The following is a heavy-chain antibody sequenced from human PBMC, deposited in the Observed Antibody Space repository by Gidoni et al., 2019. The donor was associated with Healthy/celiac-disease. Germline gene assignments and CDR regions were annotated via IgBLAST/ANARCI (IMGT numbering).Heavy chain of an antibody. CDR1: GFTFDAYA. CDR3: AKDSGAVAGSVGNYFDY. J-gene: IGHJ4*02. CDR2: ISWNSGSI. V-gene: IGHV3-9*01. D-gene: IGHD6-19*01. Sequence: EVQLVESGGGLVQPGRSLRLSCAASGFTFDAYAMHWVRQAPGKGLEWVSGISWNSGSIGYADSVKGRFTISRDNAKNSLYLQMNSLRAEDTALYYCAKDSGAVAGSVGNYFDYWGQGTLVTVSS.